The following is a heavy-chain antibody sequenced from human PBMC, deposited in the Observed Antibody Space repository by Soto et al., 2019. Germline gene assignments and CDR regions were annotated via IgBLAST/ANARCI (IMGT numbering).Heavy chain of an antibody. Sequence: SETLSLTCTVSGGSISSYYWSWIRQPPGKGLEWIGYIYYSGSTNYNPSLKSRVTISVDTSKNQFSLKLSSVTAADTAVYYCARGLGELLDFDYWGQGTLVTVSS. CDR3: ARGLGELLDFDY. CDR1: GGSISSYY. V-gene: IGHV4-59*01. CDR2: IYYSGST. D-gene: IGHD1-26*01. J-gene: IGHJ4*02.